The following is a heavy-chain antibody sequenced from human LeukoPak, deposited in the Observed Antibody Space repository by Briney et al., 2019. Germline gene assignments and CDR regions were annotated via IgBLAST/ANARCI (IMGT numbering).Heavy chain of an antibody. CDR2: ISYDGSNQ. J-gene: IGHJ5*02. Sequence: GGSLRLSCVASGFTFSTYGMHWVRPAPGKGLEWVAFISYDGSNQHYADSVKGRSIISRDNSKNTLYLQINSLRVEDTAVYYCAKDPRYCSSTRCFGAWGQGTLVTVSS. V-gene: IGHV3-30*18. CDR3: AKDPRYCSSTRCFGA. D-gene: IGHD2-2*01. CDR1: GFTFSTYG.